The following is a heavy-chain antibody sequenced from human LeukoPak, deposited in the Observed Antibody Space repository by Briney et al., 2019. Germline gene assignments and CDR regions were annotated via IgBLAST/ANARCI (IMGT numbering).Heavy chain of an antibody. CDR2: ISSSATYM. V-gene: IGHV3-21*01. J-gene: IGHJ4*02. CDR3: ARSAPSYDVLTGYHYYFDY. CDR1: GFIFSDYS. D-gene: IGHD3-9*01. Sequence: NTGGSLRLSCAASGFIFSDYSMNWVRQAPGRGLEWVSSISSSATYMYYADSVEGRFTISRDNAKNSLYLQMNSLRAEDTAVYYCARSAPSYDVLTGYHYYFDYWGQGTLVTVSS.